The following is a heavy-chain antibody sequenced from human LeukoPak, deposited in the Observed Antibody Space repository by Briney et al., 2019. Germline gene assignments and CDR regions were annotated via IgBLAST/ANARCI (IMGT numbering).Heavy chain of an antibody. J-gene: IGHJ4*02. CDR3: AKDRHPTYYDFWSGSYYFDY. Sequence: PGGSLRLSCAASGFTFSSYAMSWVRQAPGKGLEWVSAISGSGGSTYYADSVKGRFTISRDNSKNTLYLQMNSLRAEDTAVYYCAKDRHPTYYDFWSGSYYFDYWGQGTLVTVSS. CDR2: ISGSGGST. D-gene: IGHD3-3*01. CDR1: GFTFSSYA. V-gene: IGHV3-23*01.